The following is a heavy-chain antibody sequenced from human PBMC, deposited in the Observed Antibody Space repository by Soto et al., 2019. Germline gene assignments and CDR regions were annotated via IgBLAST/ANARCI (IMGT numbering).Heavy chain of an antibody. D-gene: IGHD6-19*01. Sequence: QVQLMESGGGVVQPGRSLRLSCAASGFSFSSCAMHWVRQAPGKGLEWVAVVSHDGSNKYYADSVKGRVTISRDNSINTGYLQMTSMRAEDTAVYYCARVSIAVAGIAYYFDYWGQGTLVTVSS. CDR1: GFSFSSCA. V-gene: IGHV3-30-3*01. J-gene: IGHJ4*02. CDR3: ARVSIAVAGIAYYFDY. CDR2: VSHDGSNK.